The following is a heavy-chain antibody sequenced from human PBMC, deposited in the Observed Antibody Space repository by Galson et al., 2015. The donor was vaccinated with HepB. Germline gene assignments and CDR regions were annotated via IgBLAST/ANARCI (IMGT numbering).Heavy chain of an antibody. CDR2: IWYDGSNK. J-gene: IGHJ3*02. CDR3: AREGYYGSGSTSGAFDI. V-gene: IGHV3-33*01. D-gene: IGHD3-10*01. Sequence: SLRLSCAASGFTFSSYGMHWVRQAPGKGLEWVAVIWYDGSNKYYADSVKGRFTISRDNSKNTLYLQMNSLRAEDTAVYYCAREGYYGSGSTSGAFDIWGQGTMVTVSS. CDR1: GFTFSSYG.